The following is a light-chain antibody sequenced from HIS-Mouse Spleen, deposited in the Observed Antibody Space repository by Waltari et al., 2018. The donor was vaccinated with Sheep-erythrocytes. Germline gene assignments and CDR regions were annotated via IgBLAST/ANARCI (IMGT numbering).Light chain of an antibody. J-gene: IGLJ1*01. V-gene: IGLV2-11*01. CDR1: SSDVGGHNY. CDR2: DVS. CDR3: CSYAGSYNYV. Sequence: QSALTQPRSASGSPGQSVTISCTGTSSDVGGHNYVAWYQQHPGKAPQLLIYDVSKRPSGVPDRFSGSKSGNTASLTISGLQAEDEADYYCCSYAGSYNYVFGTGTKVTVL.